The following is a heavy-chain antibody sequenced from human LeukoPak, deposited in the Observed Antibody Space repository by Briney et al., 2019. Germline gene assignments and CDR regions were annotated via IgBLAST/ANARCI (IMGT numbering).Heavy chain of an antibody. Sequence: PGRSLRLSCAASGFTFSSYGMHWVRQAPGKGLEWVAVISHDGSSKYFADSVKGRFTISRDNPKNTLYLQMNSLRAEDTAVYYCAIAYYDIFPFDYWGQGTLVTVSS. CDR1: GFTFSSYG. CDR2: ISHDGSSK. V-gene: IGHV3-30*03. J-gene: IGHJ4*02. D-gene: IGHD3-9*01. CDR3: AIAYYDIFPFDY.